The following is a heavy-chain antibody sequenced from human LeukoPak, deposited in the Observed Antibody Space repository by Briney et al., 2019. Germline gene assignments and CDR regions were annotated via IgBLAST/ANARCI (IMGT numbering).Heavy chain of an antibody. J-gene: IGHJ4*02. CDR2: ISYDGSNK. CDR3: AKDHGSSDWYYFDY. V-gene: IGHV3-30*04. CDR1: GFTFSSYA. Sequence: GGSLRLSCAASGFTFSSYAMYWVRQAPGKGLEWVAVISYDGSNKYYADSVKGRFTISRDNSKNTLYLQMNTLRADDTAVYYCAKDHGSSDWYYFDYWGQGTLVTVSS. D-gene: IGHD6-13*01.